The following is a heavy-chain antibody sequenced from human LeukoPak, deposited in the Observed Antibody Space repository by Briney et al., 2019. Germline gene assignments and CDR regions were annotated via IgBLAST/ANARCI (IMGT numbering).Heavy chain of an antibody. Sequence: GESLKISCRGSGYSFTSYWIGWVRQMPGKGLEWMGIIYPADSDTRYSPSFQGQVTLSADKSINTAYLQWSSLKASDTAIYYCARHDGSFPFNYWGQGTLVTVSS. V-gene: IGHV5-51*01. CDR1: GYSFTSYW. CDR2: IYPADSDT. J-gene: IGHJ4*02. CDR3: ARHDGSFPFNY. D-gene: IGHD1-26*01.